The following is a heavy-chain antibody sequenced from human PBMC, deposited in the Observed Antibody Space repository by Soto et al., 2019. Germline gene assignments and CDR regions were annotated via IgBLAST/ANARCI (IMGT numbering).Heavy chain of an antibody. Sequence: EVQLVESGGHLVQPGGSLKLSCAASGFTFSASTMHWVRQAPGKGLEWVSAISGSGGSTYYADSVKGRFTISRDNSKNTLYLQMNSLRAEDTAVYYCAKDQRTVTTATDYWGQGTLVTVSS. CDR3: AKDQRTVTTATDY. V-gene: IGHV3-23*04. CDR1: GFTFSAST. D-gene: IGHD4-17*01. J-gene: IGHJ4*02. CDR2: ISGSGGST.